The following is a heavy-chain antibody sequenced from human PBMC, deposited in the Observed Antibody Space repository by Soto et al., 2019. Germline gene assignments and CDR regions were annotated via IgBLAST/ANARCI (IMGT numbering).Heavy chain of an antibody. CDR3: ARDKGRSPLDY. Sequence: GGSLRLSCAASGFTFSSYSMNWARQAPGKGLEWISYISSSSRTIYYPDSVKGRFTISRDNAKNSLYPQMNSLRAEDTAVYYCARDKGRSPLDYWGQGTLVTVSS. V-gene: IGHV3-48*01. J-gene: IGHJ4*02. CDR2: ISSSSRTI. D-gene: IGHD2-15*01. CDR1: GFTFSSYS.